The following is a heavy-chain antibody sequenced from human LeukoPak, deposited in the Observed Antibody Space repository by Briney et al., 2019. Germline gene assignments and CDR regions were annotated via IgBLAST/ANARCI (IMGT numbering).Heavy chain of an antibody. CDR3: ASAVAGVMDY. J-gene: IGHJ4*02. D-gene: IGHD6-19*01. Sequence: ASVKISCKTSGYTFSDYYIHWVQQAPGKGLEWTGRVDPEDGETSFAGKFQGRVTITADTSTDTAYMELSSLRPEDTAMYYCASAVAGVMDYWGQGTLVTVSS. V-gene: IGHV1-69-2*01. CDR2: VDPEDGET. CDR1: GYTFSDYY.